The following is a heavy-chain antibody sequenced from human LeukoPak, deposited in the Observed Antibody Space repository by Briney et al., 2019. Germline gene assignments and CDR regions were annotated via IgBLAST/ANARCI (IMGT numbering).Heavy chain of an antibody. J-gene: IGHJ6*03. D-gene: IGHD5-18*01. CDR3: ARTTEGGYTYNYFYYYYMDV. CDR2: IYHSGST. Sequence: SETLSLTCAVSGGSISSSNWWSWVRPPPGKGLEWIGEIYHSGSTNYNPSLKSRVTISVDKSKNQFSLKLSSVTAADTAVYYCARTTEGGYTYNYFYYYYMDVWGKGTTVTISS. V-gene: IGHV4-4*02. CDR1: GGSISSSNW.